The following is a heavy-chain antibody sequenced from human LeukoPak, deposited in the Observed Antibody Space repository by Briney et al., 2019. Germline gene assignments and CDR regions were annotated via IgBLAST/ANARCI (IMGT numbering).Heavy chain of an antibody. CDR1: GYTFTGYY. J-gene: IGHJ4*02. V-gene: IGHV1-2*02. CDR3: ARILVDNYYDSSVYYWPLGY. Sequence: ASVKVSCKASGYTFTGYYMHWVRQAPGQGLEWMGWINPNSGGTNYAQKFQGRVTMTRDTSISTAYMELSRLRSDDTAVYYCARILVDNYYDSSVYYWPLGYWGQGTLVTVSS. D-gene: IGHD3-22*01. CDR2: INPNSGGT.